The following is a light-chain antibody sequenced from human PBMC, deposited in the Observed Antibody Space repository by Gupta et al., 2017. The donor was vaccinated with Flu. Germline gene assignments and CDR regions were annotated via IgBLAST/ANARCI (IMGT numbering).Light chain of an antibody. CDR1: SSDVGGYNY. J-gene: IGLJ3*02. CDR3: SSYTSSSTWV. CDR2: EVS. Sequence: QSALTPPASASGSSGQSITISCTGTSSDVGGYNYVFCYQQHPGKAHKLMIYEVSNRPAGVSNRFSGSKAGNTASLTISVHEAEDEADYYCSSYTSSSTWVFGGGTKLTVL. V-gene: IGLV2-14*01.